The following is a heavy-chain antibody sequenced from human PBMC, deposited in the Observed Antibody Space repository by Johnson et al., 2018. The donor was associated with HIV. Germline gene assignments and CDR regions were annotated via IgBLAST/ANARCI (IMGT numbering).Heavy chain of an antibody. V-gene: IGHV3-20*04. CDR1: GFTFNTYG. Sequence: EVQLVESGGGMIRPGGSLRLSCAASGFTFNTYGMSWVRQPPGKGLEWVSLITFNGGDTAYSDSVKGRFTIFRENVKNSLYLQMNSLRAEDTALYYCARVLTWVYSIGFFGAFEIWGQGTVVTVSS. D-gene: IGHD5-18*01. CDR2: ITFNGGDT. CDR3: ARVLTWVYSIGFFGAFEI. J-gene: IGHJ3*02.